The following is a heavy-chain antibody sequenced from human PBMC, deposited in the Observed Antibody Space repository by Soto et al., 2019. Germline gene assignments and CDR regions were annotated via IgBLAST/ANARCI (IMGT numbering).Heavy chain of an antibody. CDR3: ARVEQWELHFDY. Sequence: GGSLRLSCAASGFTVSSNYMSWVRQAPGKGLEWVSVIYSGGSTYYADSVKSRFTISRDNSKNTLYLQMNSLRAEDTAVYYCARVEQWELHFDYWGQGTLVTVSS. CDR2: IYSGGST. D-gene: IGHD1-26*01. V-gene: IGHV3-53*01. J-gene: IGHJ4*02. CDR1: GFTVSSNY.